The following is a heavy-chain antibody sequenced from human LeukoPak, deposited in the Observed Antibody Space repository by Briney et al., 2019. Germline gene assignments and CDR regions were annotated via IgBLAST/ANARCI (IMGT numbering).Heavy chain of an antibody. Sequence: PLETLSLTCTVSGGSISSGGYYWSWIRQHPGKGLEWIGYIYYSGSTYYNPSLKSRVTISVDTSKNQFSLKLSSVTAADTAVYYCGSGVLGDYVWGSYRYAFDYWGQGTLVTVSS. J-gene: IGHJ4*02. D-gene: IGHD3-16*02. CDR2: IYYSGST. CDR1: GGSISSGGYY. CDR3: GSGVLGDYVWGSYRYAFDY. V-gene: IGHV4-31*03.